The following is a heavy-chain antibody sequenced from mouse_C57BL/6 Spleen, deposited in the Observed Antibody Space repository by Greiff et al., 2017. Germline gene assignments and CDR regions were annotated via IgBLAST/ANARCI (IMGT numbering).Heavy chain of an antibody. CDR3: ARWREYFDV. Sequence: VQLKGSGPELVKPGASVKISCKASGYSFTGYYMNWVKQSPEKSLEWIGEINPSTGGTTYNQKFKAKATLTVDKSSSTAYMQLKSLTSEDSAVYYCARWREYFDVWGTGTTVTVSS. V-gene: IGHV1-42*01. J-gene: IGHJ1*03. CDR1: GYSFTGYY. CDR2: INPSTGGT.